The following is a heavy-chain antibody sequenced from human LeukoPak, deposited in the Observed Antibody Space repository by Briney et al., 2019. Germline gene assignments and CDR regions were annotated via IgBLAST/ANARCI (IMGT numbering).Heavy chain of an antibody. J-gene: IGHJ3*02. CDR1: GGSISSSNW. CDR3: ARNVGVGSLSAFYI. D-gene: IGHD6-6*01. V-gene: IGHV4-4*02. CDR2: IYRSGGT. Sequence: SGTLSITCAVSGGSISSSNWWSWVRQPPGKGLEWIGEIYRSGGTNYNASLKSRVTISVDKSKNQSSLTLSSVTAADTAVDYCARNVGVGSLSAFYIWGQGTMVTVSS.